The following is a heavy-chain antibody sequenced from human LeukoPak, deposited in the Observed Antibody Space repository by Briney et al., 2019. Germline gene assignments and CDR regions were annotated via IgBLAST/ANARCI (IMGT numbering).Heavy chain of an antibody. V-gene: IGHV4-59*01. D-gene: IGHD4-23*01. CDR1: GGSISTYY. CDR3: ARENSDY. CDR2: IYHSGST. Sequence: PSETLSLTCTVSGGSISTYYWSWIRQPPGKGLEWIGYIYHSGSTNYNPSLKSRVTISVDTSQNQFSLRLSSVTAADTAVYYCARENSDYWGQGTLVTVSS. J-gene: IGHJ4*02.